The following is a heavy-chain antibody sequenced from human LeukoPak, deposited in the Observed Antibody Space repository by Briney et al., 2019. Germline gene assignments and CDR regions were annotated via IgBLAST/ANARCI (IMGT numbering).Heavy chain of an antibody. V-gene: IGHV3-48*02. CDR3: ARDCSSGWDTYHCR. Sequence: PGGSLRLSCAASGFTFSSYAMGWVRQAPGKGLEWVSYISSSSSPIYYADSVKGRFTISRDNAKNSLYLQMNSLRDEDTAVYYCARDCSSGWDTYHCRWGQGTLVTVSS. J-gene: IGHJ4*02. CDR1: GFTFSSYA. CDR2: ISSSSSPI. D-gene: IGHD6-19*01.